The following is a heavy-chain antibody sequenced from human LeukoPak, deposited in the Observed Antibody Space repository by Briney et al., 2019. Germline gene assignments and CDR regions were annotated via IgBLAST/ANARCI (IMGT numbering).Heavy chain of an antibody. CDR1: GLSFSSYS. CDR2: ISASGRDT. Sequence: GGSLRLSCVVSGLSFSSYSMTWVRQAPGKGLEWVSGISASGRDTWFPDSVKGRFTISRDNSKNTLFLQMNSLRVEDTAIYYCGKDAAGPEYWGQGTLVTVSS. J-gene: IGHJ4*02. CDR3: GKDAAGPEY. D-gene: IGHD6-13*01. V-gene: IGHV3-23*01.